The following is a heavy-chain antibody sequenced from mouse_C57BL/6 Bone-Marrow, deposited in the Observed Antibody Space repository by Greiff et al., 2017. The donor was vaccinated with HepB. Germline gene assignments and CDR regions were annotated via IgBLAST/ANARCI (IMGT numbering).Heavy chain of an antibody. CDR2: IYPRSGNT. CDR3: ARLRRSRGYFDV. J-gene: IGHJ1*03. CDR1: GYTFTSYG. Sequence: VQLQQSGAELARPGASVKLSCKASGYTFTSYGISWVKQRTGQGLEWIGEIYPRSGNTYYNEKFKGKATLTADKSSSTAYMELRSLTSEDSAVYFCARLRRSRGYFDVWGTGTTVTVSS. D-gene: IGHD1-1*01. V-gene: IGHV1-81*01.